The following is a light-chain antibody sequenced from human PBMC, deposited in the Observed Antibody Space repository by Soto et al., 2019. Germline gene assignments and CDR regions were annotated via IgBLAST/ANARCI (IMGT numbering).Light chain of an antibody. CDR1: QSISSY. Sequence: DIQITQSPSSLSASVGDRVTITCRASQSISSYLNWYQQKPGKAPKLLIYAAYSLQSGVPSRFSGSGSGTDFTLTISSLQPEDFATYYCQQSYSTPGTFGQGTKLEIK. J-gene: IGKJ2*01. CDR3: QQSYSTPGT. V-gene: IGKV1-39*01. CDR2: AAY.